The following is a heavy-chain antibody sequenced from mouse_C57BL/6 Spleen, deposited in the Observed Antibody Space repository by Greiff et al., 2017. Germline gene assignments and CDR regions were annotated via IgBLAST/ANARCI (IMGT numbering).Heavy chain of an antibody. CDR2: INPSSGYT. D-gene: IGHD4-1*01. CDR1: GYTFTSYT. Sequence: VQLQQSGAELARPGASVKMSCKASGYTFTSYTMPWVKQRPGQGLEWIGYINPSSGYTKYNQKFKDKATLTAANSSSTAYMQLSRLTSEDSAVYYCARRNWDSAWCAYGGQGTLGTVSA. CDR3: ARRNWDSAWCAY. J-gene: IGHJ3*01. V-gene: IGHV1-4*01.